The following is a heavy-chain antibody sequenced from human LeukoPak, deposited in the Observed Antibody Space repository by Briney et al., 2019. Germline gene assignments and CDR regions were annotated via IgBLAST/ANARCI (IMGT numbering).Heavy chain of an antibody. CDR1: GYTFNAYY. CDR2: INPNSGGT. CDR3: ARVQRGYNYGNPSPFDY. D-gene: IGHD5-18*01. J-gene: IGHJ4*02. Sequence: GASVKVSCKASGYTFNAYYIHWVRQAPGQGLEWMGWINPNSGGTNSAQKFQGRVTMTRDTSINTVYMEVRRLRSDDTAVYYCARVQRGYNYGNPSPFDYWGQGTLVTVSS. V-gene: IGHV1-2*02.